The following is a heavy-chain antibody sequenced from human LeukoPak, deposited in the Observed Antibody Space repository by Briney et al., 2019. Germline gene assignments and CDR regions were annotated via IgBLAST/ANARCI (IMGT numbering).Heavy chain of an antibody. CDR3: ARCGGGNPRWFDP. D-gene: IGHD4-23*01. Sequence: GGSLRLSCAASGFTFSGYSMSWVRQAPGKGLGWVSSITSSSRYIYYSDSVKGRFTISRDNAKNSMYLQMNSLRAEDTAVYYCARCGGGNPRWFDPWGQGTLVTVSS. CDR1: GFTFSGYS. J-gene: IGHJ5*02. V-gene: IGHV3-21*01. CDR2: ITSSSRYI.